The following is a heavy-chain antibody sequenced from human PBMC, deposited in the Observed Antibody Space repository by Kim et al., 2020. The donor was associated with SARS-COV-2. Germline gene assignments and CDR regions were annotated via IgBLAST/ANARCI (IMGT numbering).Heavy chain of an antibody. V-gene: IGHV4-34*01. Sequence: SETLSLTCAVYGGSFSGYYWSWIRQPPGKGLEWIGEINHSGSTNYNPSLKSRVTISVDTSKNQFSLKLSSVTAADTAVYYCARGDPKGGWLTSFDYWGQGTLVTVS. D-gene: IGHD3-16*01. J-gene: IGHJ4*02. CDR1: GGSFSGYY. CDR3: ARGDPKGGWLTSFDY. CDR2: INHSGST.